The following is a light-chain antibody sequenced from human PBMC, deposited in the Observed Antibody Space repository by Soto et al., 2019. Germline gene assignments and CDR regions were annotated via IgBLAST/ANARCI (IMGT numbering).Light chain of an antibody. CDR2: AAS. CDR3: QQSYSTPLT. J-gene: IGKJ4*01. CDR1: QSISSY. V-gene: IGKV1-39*01. Sequence: DIQMTQSPSSLSASVGDRVTITCRASQSISSYLNWYQQKPGKAPKLLIYAASSLQSGVPSRFSGSGSGTDFTLTISSLQSEDFGTYSCQQSYSTPLTFGGRTKVEIK.